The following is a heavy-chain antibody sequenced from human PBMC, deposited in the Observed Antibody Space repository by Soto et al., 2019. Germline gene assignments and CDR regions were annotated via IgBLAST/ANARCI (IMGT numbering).Heavy chain of an antibody. CDR3: ANRPGGSGFRYYFDY. CDR1: GFSLTSSGVG. CDR2: IYWNDDD. Sequence: SGPTLVNPTQTLTLTCSFSGFSLTSSGVGVGWFRQPPGKALEWLGLIYWNDDDRYRASLHSRLTITKDTSKNQVVLTMTNMDHEDTATYYCANRPGGSGFRYYFDYWGQGTMMTVYS. D-gene: IGHD6-19*01. V-gene: IGHV2-5*01. J-gene: IGHJ4*02.